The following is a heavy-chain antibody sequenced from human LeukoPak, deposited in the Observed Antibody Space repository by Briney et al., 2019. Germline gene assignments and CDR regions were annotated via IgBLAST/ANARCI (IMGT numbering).Heavy chain of an antibody. CDR2: IIPIFGTA. J-gene: IGHJ6*03. CDR3: ARGPEVPITIFGVVINYYYYMDV. Sequence: GASVKVSCKASGGTFSSYAISWVRQAPGQGLEWMGGIIPIFGTANYAQKFQGRVTITADESTSTAYMELSSLRSEDTAVYYCARGPEVPITIFGVVINYYYYMDVWGKGTTVTVSS. V-gene: IGHV1-69*01. D-gene: IGHD3-3*01. CDR1: GGTFSSYA.